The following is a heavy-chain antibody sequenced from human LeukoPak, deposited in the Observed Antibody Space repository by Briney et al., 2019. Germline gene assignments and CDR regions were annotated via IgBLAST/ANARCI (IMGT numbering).Heavy chain of an antibody. J-gene: IGHJ6*03. CDR1: GFTFDDYT. CDR3: AKWAARLVSDYYYYMDV. CDR2: ISWDGVST. V-gene: IGHV3-43*01. Sequence: GGFLRLSSAASGFTFDDYTMHWVRQAPGKGLEWVSLISWDGVSTYSADSVKGRFTISRDNSTNSLYLQMNSLITEDTALYYCAKWAARLVSDYYYYMDVWGKGTTVTVSS. D-gene: IGHD6-6*01.